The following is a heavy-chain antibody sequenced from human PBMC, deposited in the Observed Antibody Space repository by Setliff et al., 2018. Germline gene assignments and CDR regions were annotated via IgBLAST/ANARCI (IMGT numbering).Heavy chain of an antibody. CDR1: GFTVNTNY. V-gene: IGHV3-66*01. D-gene: IGHD2-21*02. CDR2: TYRDGST. CDR3: ARDAGGDYDN. J-gene: IGHJ4*02. Sequence: PGGSLRLSCAASGFTVNTNYMTWVRQAPGKGLEWVSITYRDGSTYYAESVKGRFTLSRDSTKNTLSLQMNSLRLEDTAIYYCARDAGGDYDNWGQGTLVTVSS.